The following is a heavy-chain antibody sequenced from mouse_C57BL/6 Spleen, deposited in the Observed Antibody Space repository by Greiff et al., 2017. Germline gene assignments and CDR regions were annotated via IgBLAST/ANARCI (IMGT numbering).Heavy chain of an antibody. Sequence: QVHVKQPGAELVRPGSSVKLSCKASGYTFTSYWMDWVKQRPGQGLEWIGNIYPSDSETHYNQKFKDKATLTVDKSSSTAYMQLSSLTSEDSAVYYCARNYYSNYVDYWGQGTTLTVSS. D-gene: IGHD2-5*01. CDR2: IYPSDSET. V-gene: IGHV1-61*01. J-gene: IGHJ2*01. CDR3: ARNYYSNYVDY. CDR1: GYTFTSYW.